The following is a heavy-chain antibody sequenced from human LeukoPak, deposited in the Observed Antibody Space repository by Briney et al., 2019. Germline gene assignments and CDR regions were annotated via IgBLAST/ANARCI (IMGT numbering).Heavy chain of an antibody. CDR1: GFTLSSNY. Sequence: GRSLRLSCAVSGFTLSSNYMSWVRQAPGKGLGWVSVIYSGGSTYYADSVKGRFTISKDKSKNTLYLQMNSLRAEDTAVYYCARVSGGAKGSWGQGTLVTVSS. D-gene: IGHD1-26*01. CDR2: IYSGGST. V-gene: IGHV3-53*01. CDR3: ARVSGGAKGS. J-gene: IGHJ4*02.